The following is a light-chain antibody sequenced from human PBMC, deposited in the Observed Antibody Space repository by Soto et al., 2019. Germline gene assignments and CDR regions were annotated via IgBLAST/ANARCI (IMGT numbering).Light chain of an antibody. CDR1: QSVSRY. CDR2: DAS. Sequence: EIVMTQSPATLSVSPGERATLSCRASQSVSRYLAWYQQKPGQAPRLLIYDASTRATGIPARFSGSGSGTEFTLTINSLQSEDFAVYYCQQYNNWPRTFGQGTKVDIK. CDR3: QQYNNWPRT. J-gene: IGKJ1*01. V-gene: IGKV3-15*01.